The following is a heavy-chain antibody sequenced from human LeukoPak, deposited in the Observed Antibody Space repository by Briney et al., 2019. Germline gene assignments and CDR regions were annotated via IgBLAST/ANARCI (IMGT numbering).Heavy chain of an antibody. Sequence: GGSLRLSCAASGFTFDDYSMHWVRQAPGKGLEWVLSLDWKSGNIGYADSVKGRFTISRDNAKNSLYLQMNSLRTEDTALYYCVKDFSFAATSYYFDVWGQGTLVTVSS. V-gene: IGHV3-9*01. D-gene: IGHD2-15*01. J-gene: IGHJ4*02. CDR1: GFTFDDYS. CDR3: VKDFSFAATSYYFDV. CDR2: LDWKSGNI.